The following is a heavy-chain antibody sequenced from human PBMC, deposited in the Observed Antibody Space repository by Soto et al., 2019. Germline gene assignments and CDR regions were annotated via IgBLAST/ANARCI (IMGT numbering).Heavy chain of an antibody. J-gene: IGHJ4*02. CDR3: ARDIGGYGKFDY. CDR1: GGSISSGAYY. CDR2: IYYSGST. D-gene: IGHD1-26*01. V-gene: IGHV4-31*03. Sequence: QVQLQESGPGLVEPSQTLSLTCSVSGGSISSGAYYWTWTRQHPGKGLEWIGYIYYSGSTYYNPSLKSRVTISVDTSKNHFSLRLTSVTAADTAVYYCARDIGGYGKFDYWGQGALVTVSS.